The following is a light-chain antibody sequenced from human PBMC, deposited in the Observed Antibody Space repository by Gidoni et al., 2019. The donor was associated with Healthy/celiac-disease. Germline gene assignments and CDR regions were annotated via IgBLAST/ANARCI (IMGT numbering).Light chain of an antibody. CDR2: DAS. J-gene: IGKJ4*01. CDR1: QSVSSY. CDR3: QQRSNWPLT. V-gene: IGKV3-11*01. Sequence: EIVLTQSPATLSLSPGERATLSCRASQSVSSYLAWYQQKPGQAPRLLIYDASNRATGIPARFSGSGSGTDFTLTISSLEPEDLAVYYCQQRSNWPLTFGGGPRWRSN.